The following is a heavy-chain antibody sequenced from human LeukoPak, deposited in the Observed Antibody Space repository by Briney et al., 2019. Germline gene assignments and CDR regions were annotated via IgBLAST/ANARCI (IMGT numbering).Heavy chain of an antibody. J-gene: IGHJ4*02. D-gene: IGHD1-26*01. Sequence: HPSETLSLTCGVSGGSITGTNWWSWVRQPPGQGLEWIGEISLTGRTNYNPSLIGRVIMSLDESRNQLSLTLTSVTAADTAMYYCTRESGPYCPFGYWGQGTLVVVPS. CDR1: GGSITGTNW. CDR2: ISLTGRT. CDR3: TRESGPYCPFGY. V-gene: IGHV4-4*02.